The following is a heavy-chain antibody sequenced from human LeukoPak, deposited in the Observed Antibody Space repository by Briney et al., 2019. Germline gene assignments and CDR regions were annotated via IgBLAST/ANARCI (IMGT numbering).Heavy chain of an antibody. CDR2: IYIGGDT. Sequence: GGSLRLSCAASGFTVNNNFMSWVRQAPGKGLEWVSYIYIGGDTYYADSVKGRFTISRDDSRNTLYLQMNSLRVEDTAMYYCARGSSVAGFDYWGQGILVTVS. D-gene: IGHD6-19*01. CDR1: GFTVNNNF. J-gene: IGHJ4*02. CDR3: ARGSSVAGFDY. V-gene: IGHV3-53*01.